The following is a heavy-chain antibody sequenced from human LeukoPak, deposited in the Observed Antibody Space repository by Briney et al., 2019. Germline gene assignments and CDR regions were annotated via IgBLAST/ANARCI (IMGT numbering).Heavy chain of an antibody. CDR1: GFTFRLYV. D-gene: IGHD4-17*01. V-gene: IGHV3-23*01. CDR2: ITGSGGGI. J-gene: IGHJ4*02. CDR3: AHPSTPDYGGLDY. Sequence: GGSLRLSCVASGFTFRLYVMTWVRQAPGKGLEWVSAITGSGGGIYYADSVRGRFTISRDNSKNTLYLQMNSLRAEDTAVYYCAHPSTPDYGGLDYWGQGTLVTVSS.